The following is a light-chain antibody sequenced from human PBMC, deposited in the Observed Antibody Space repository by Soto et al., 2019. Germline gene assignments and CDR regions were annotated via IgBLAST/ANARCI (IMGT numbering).Light chain of an antibody. Sequence: QSVLTQSSSASASLGSSVKLTCTLSSGHSSYIIAWHQQQPGKAPRYLMKLEGSGSYNKGSGVPDRFSGSSSGADRYLTISNLQFEDEADYYCETWDSNTSLFGTGTKVTVL. CDR1: SGHSSYI. CDR2: LEGSGSY. CDR3: ETWDSNTSL. V-gene: IGLV4-60*02. J-gene: IGLJ1*01.